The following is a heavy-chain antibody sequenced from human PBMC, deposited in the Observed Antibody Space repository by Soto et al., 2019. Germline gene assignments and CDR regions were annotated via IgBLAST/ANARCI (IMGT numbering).Heavy chain of an antibody. Sequence: VGSLRLSCAASGFTFSSYAMHWVRQAPGKGLEWVAVISYDGSNKYYADSVKGRFTISRDNSKNTLYLQMNSLRAEDTAVYYCARAHSFEGATDYWGQGTLVTVSS. J-gene: IGHJ4*02. CDR1: GFTFSSYA. D-gene: IGHD1-26*01. CDR3: ARAHSFEGATDY. V-gene: IGHV3-30-3*01. CDR2: ISYDGSNK.